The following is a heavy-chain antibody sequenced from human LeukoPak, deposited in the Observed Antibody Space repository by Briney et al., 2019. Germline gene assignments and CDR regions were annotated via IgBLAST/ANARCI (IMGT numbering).Heavy chain of an antibody. D-gene: IGHD1-26*01. CDR3: TTDGVGIEGATFDY. J-gene: IGHJ4*02. V-gene: IGHV3-15*01. Sequence: GGSLRLSCAASGFAFSRPAMHWLRQAPGKGLEWVGRIKAKPHGGTTDYAAPVKGRFTISRDDSKNTLYLQMNSMKTEDTAVYYCTTDGVGIEGATFDYWGQGILVTVSS. CDR1: GFAFSRPA. CDR2: IKAKPHGGTT.